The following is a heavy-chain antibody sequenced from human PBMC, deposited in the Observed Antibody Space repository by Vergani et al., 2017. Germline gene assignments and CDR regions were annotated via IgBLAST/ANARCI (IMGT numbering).Heavy chain of an antibody. D-gene: IGHD1-20*01. J-gene: IGHJ6*02. Sequence: QVQLVQSGAEVQKPGASVKVSCKASGYTFTGYYMHWVRQAPGQGLEWMGWINPNSGGTNYAQKFQGRVTMTWDTSISTAYMELSRLRSDDTAVYYCARETPSITGTDYGMDVWGQGTTVTVSS. CDR1: GYTFTGYY. CDR2: INPNSGGT. V-gene: IGHV1-2*02. CDR3: ARETPSITGTDYGMDV.